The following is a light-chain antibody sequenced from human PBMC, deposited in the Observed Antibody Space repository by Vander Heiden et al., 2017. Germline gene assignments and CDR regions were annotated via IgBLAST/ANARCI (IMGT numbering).Light chain of an antibody. CDR2: WAS. V-gene: IGKV4-1*01. J-gene: IGKJ1*01. CDR3: QQYYNSPWT. CDR1: QNVLYSSNNKNY. Sequence: DIVMTQSPASLAVSLGERATINCKSSQNVLYSSNNKNYLAWYQQKPGQPPKLLIYWASTRESGVPDRFSGSGSGTDFTLTISSLQAEDVAVYYCQQYYNSPWTFGQGTKVQIK.